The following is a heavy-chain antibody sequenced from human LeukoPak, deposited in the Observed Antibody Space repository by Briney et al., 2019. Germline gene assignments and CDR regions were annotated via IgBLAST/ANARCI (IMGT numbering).Heavy chain of an antibody. Sequence: SETLSLTCTVSGGSISSYYWSWIRQPPGKGLEWIGYIYYSGSTNYNPSLKSRVTISVDTSKNQFSLKLSSATAADTAVYYCARHGAKLGKGGYFDYWGQGTLVTVSS. V-gene: IGHV4-59*08. CDR2: IYYSGST. D-gene: IGHD7-27*01. CDR3: ARHGAKLGKGGYFDY. J-gene: IGHJ4*02. CDR1: GGSISSYY.